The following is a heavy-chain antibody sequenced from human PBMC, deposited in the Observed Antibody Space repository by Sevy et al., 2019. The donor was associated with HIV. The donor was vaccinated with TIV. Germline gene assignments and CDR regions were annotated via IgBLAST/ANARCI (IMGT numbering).Heavy chain of an antibody. CDR1: GFTFSSYA. V-gene: IGHV3-23*01. CDR2: ISGSSGST. Sequence: GGSLRLSCAASGFTFSSYAMSRVRQAPGKGLEWVSAISGSSGSTYYADSVKGRFTISRDNSKNTLYLQMNSLRAEDTAVYYCARRITMIVGAFDIWGQGTMVTVSS. J-gene: IGHJ3*02. D-gene: IGHD3-22*01. CDR3: ARRITMIVGAFDI.